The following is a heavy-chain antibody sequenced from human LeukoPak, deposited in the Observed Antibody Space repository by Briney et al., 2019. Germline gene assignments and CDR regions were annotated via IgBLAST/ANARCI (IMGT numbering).Heavy chain of an antibody. CDR1: GSTFSSYA. CDR3: ARGEWELLPSLGY. V-gene: IGHV3-23*01. CDR2: MIGSGGIT. Sequence: GASLRLSCAASGSTFSSYAMSWVRQTPGKGLEWVSAMIGSGGITYYADSVKCRFTISRDNSKNTLYLQMNSLRAEDTAIYYCARGEWELLPSLGYWGQGTLVTVSS. J-gene: IGHJ4*02. D-gene: IGHD3-22*01.